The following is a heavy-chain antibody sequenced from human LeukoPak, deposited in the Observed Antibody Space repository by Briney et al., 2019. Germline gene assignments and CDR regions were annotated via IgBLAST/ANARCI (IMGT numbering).Heavy chain of an antibody. Sequence: SETLSLTCAVYGGSFTGYYWSWIRQPPGKGLEWIGEINHSGSTNYNPSLKSRVTISVDTSKNQFSLKLSSVTAADTAVYYCARKAGILTGYYMRFDYWGQGTLVTVSS. CDR3: ARKAGILTGYYMRFDY. V-gene: IGHV4-34*01. CDR1: GGSFTGYY. J-gene: IGHJ4*02. CDR2: INHSGST. D-gene: IGHD3-9*01.